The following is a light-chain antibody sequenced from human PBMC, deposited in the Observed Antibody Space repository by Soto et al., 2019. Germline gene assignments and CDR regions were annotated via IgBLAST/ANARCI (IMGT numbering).Light chain of an antibody. CDR3: QQYNDWPPWWT. CDR1: ESVTTN. CDR2: RAS. J-gene: IGKJ1*01. V-gene: IGKV3-15*01. Sequence: EIVMTQSPATLSVSPGESDTLSCRASESVTTNLAWYQQIPGQAPRLLVYRASTRATGIPGRFSAGGAGTEFSLTISSLQFEDFAVYSCQQYNDWPPWWTFGQGTKVEIK.